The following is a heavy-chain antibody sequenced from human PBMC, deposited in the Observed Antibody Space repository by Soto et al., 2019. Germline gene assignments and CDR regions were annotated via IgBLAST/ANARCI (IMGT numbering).Heavy chain of an antibody. CDR3: RSITSISGLYWNLER. D-gene: IGHD6-6*01. J-gene: IGHJ2*01. Sequence: QVQLQESGPGLVKPSGTLSLTCAVSGGSTNSSDWWSWVRQPPGKGLEWIGEIYHSGRTNYNPSLKSRVTISLDKSKTQFSLKLRSVTAADAAVYYCRSITSISGLYWNLERWGRGTLVTVSS. CDR2: IYHSGRT. CDR1: GGSTNSSDW. V-gene: IGHV4-4*02.